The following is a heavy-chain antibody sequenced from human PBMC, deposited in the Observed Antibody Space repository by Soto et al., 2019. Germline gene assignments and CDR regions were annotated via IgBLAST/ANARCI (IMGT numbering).Heavy chain of an antibody. J-gene: IGHJ4*02. V-gene: IGHV3-20*04. Sequence: PGWGLGVSCASAGVAFDVYALSWVLQAPGTGLEWVAGINWNGGSKGYADSVKGRFTISRDNAKSSLYLQMNNLRAEDTAFYFCARATQSYYDTSGYYSYVHWGQGA. CDR1: GVAFDVYA. CDR2: INWNGGSK. CDR3: ARATQSYYDTSGYYSYVH. D-gene: IGHD3-22*01.